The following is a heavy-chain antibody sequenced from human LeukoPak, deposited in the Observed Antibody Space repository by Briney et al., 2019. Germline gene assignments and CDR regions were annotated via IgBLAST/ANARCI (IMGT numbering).Heavy chain of an antibody. J-gene: IGHJ4*02. CDR3: ARSSVYGDKDYFDY. V-gene: IGHV1-69*05. CDR1: GGTFSSYA. Sequence: SVKVSCKASGGTFSSYAISWVGQAPGQGLEWMGGIIPIFGTANYAQKFQGRVTITTDESTSTAYMELSSLRSEDTAVYYCARSSVYGDKDYFDYWGQGTLVTVSS. CDR2: IIPIFGTA. D-gene: IGHD5/OR15-5a*01.